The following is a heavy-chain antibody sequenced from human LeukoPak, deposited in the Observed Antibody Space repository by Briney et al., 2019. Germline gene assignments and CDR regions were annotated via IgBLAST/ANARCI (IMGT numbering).Heavy chain of an antibody. CDR3: AGARHYDFWSGYEYNWFDP. J-gene: IGHJ5*02. CDR2: INPNSGGT. Sequence: ASVKVSCKASGYTFTGYYMHWVRQAPGQGLEWMGWINPNSGGTNYAQKFQGRVTMTRDTSISTAYMELSRLRSDDTAVYYCAGARHYDFWSGYEYNWFDPWGQGTLVTVSS. D-gene: IGHD3-3*01. V-gene: IGHV1-2*02. CDR1: GYTFTGYY.